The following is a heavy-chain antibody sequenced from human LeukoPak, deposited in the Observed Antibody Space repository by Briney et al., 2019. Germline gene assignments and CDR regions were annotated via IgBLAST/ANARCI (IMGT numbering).Heavy chain of an antibody. J-gene: IGHJ4*02. CDR3: AKDIADGAFDY. CDR2: ISWNSGSI. Sequence: GGSLRLSCAASGFTFDDYAMHWVRQASGKGLEWVSGISWNSGSIGYADSVKGRFTISRDNAKNSLYLQMNSLRAEDTALYYCAKDIADGAFDYWGQGTLVTVSS. V-gene: IGHV3-9*01. D-gene: IGHD4/OR15-4a*01. CDR1: GFTFDDYA.